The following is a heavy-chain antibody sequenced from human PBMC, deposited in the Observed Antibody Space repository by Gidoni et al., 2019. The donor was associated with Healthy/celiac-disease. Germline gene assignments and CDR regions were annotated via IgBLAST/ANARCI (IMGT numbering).Heavy chain of an antibody. CDR2: INAGNGNT. CDR3: ARERSSGWSY. J-gene: IGHJ4*02. V-gene: IGHV1-3*01. Sequence: GQLVQTGAEVKKPGASEKGSGKASGYTFTSYAMHWVRQAPGQRLEWMGWINAGNGNTKYSQKFQGRVTITRDTSASTAYMELSSLRSEDTAVYYCARERSSGWSYWGQGTLVTVSS. CDR1: GYTFTSYA. D-gene: IGHD6-19*01.